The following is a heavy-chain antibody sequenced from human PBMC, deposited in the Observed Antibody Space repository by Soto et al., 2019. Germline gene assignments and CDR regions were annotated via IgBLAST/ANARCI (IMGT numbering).Heavy chain of an antibody. CDR1: GDSCTGYW. CDR3: VRHPVDTPIR. V-gene: IGHV5-51*01. Sequence: PVESLKIWCRGAGDSCTGYWSGWVRQMPGKVLEWMGIIYPGDSDTRYSPSFQGQVTISADKSISTTYLQWSSLKASDTAIYYCVRHPVDTPIRWGHGTLVTVSS. CDR2: IYPGDSDT. J-gene: IGHJ4*01.